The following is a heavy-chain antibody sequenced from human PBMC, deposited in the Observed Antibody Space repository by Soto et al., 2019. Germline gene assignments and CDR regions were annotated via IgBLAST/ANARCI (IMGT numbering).Heavy chain of an antibody. J-gene: IGHJ5*02. Sequence: GASVKVSCKASGGTFSSYAISWVRQAPGQGLEWMGTIYPGGVNIGYAQKFQGRVTMTRDTSTSTVYMELSSLRSEDTAVYYCARATPEDYDFWSGYESPNWFDPWGQGTLVTVSS. CDR3: ARATPEDYDFWSGYESPNWFDP. V-gene: IGHV1-46*01. CDR2: IYPGGVNI. D-gene: IGHD3-3*01. CDR1: GGTFSSYA.